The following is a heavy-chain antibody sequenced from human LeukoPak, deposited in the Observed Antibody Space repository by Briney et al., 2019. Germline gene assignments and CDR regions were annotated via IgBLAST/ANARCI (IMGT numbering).Heavy chain of an antibody. D-gene: IGHD3-3*01. V-gene: IGHV3-30*05. Sequence: GGSLRLSCAASGFTVSSNYMSWVRQAPGKGLEWVAVISYDGSNKYYADSVKGRFTISRDNSKNTLYLQMNSLRAEGTAVYYCARGGPPGRFLEWLSSEGMDVWGQGTTVTVSS. CDR2: ISYDGSNK. CDR3: ARGGPPGRFLEWLSSEGMDV. J-gene: IGHJ6*02. CDR1: GFTVSSNY.